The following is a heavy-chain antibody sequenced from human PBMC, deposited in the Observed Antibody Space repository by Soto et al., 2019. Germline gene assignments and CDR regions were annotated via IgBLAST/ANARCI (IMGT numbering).Heavy chain of an antibody. D-gene: IGHD2-8*01. V-gene: IGHV1-18*01. J-gene: IGHJ3*02. CDR2: ISAYNGNT. CDR1: GYTFTSYG. CDR3: ARDMADIVLMVYAPVGGAFDI. Sequence: QVQLVQSGAEVKKPGASVKVSCKASGYTFTSYGISWVRQAPGQGLEWMGWISAYNGNTNYAQKLQGRVTMTTDTSTSTAYMELRSLRSDDTAVYYCARDMADIVLMVYAPVGGAFDIWGQGTMVTVSS.